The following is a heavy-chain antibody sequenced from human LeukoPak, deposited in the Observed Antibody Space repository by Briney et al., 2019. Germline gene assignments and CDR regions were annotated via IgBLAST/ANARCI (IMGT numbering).Heavy chain of an antibody. D-gene: IGHD3-9*01. CDR3: AREGRQHYDILTGYQYYFDY. CDR2: INSDGSST. V-gene: IGHV3-74*01. J-gene: IGHJ4*02. CDR1: GFTFSSYW. Sequence: HPGGSLRLSCAASGFTFSSYWMHWVRQAPGKGLVWVSRINSDGSSTSYADSVKGRFTISRDNAKDSLYLQMNSLRDEDTAVYYCAREGRQHYDILTGYQYYFDYWGQGTLVTVSS.